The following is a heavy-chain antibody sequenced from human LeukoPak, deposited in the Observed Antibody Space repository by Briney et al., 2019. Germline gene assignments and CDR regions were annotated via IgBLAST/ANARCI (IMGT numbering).Heavy chain of an antibody. V-gene: IGHV4-59*01. CDR3: AREAITMAPPGGSPFDY. J-gene: IGHJ4*02. Sequence: SETLSLTCTVSGASINTYYWSWIRQPPGKGLQWIGFSYYSGYTNYNPSLKSRVTISVDTSKNQFSLKLSSVTPADTAVYYCAREAITMAPPGGSPFDYWGQGILVTVSS. CDR1: GASINTYY. CDR2: SYYSGYT. D-gene: IGHD3-10*01.